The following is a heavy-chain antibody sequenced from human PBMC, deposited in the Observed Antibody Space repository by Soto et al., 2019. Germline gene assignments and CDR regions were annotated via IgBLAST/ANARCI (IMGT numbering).Heavy chain of an antibody. CDR2: ISGSGGST. V-gene: IGHV3-23*01. CDR3: ATVGLRWLGAGY. D-gene: IGHD3-10*01. J-gene: IGHJ4*02. Sequence: EVQLLESGGGLVQPGGSLRLSCAASGFTFSSYAMSWVRQAPGKGLEWVSAISGSGGSTYYADSVKGRFTISRDNSKNALCLQMDSLRGGGTAVCYCATVGLRWLGAGYWGQGALVTVSS. CDR1: GFTFSSYA.